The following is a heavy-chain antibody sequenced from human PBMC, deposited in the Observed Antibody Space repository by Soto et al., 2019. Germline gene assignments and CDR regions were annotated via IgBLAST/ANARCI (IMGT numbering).Heavy chain of an antibody. CDR3: ARAGRRTITMIVVVTLDY. V-gene: IGHV1-46*01. D-gene: IGHD3-22*01. Sequence: ASVKVSCKASGYTFTSYYMHWVRQAPGQGLEWMGIINPSGGSTSYAQKFQGRVTMTRDTSTSTVYMELSSLRSEDTAVYYCARAGRRTITMIVVVTLDYWGQGTLVTVSS. CDR2: INPSGGST. CDR1: GYTFTSYY. J-gene: IGHJ4*02.